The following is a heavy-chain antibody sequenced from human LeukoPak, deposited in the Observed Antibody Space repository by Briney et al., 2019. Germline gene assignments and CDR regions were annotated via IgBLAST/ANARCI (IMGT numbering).Heavy chain of an antibody. J-gene: IGHJ4*02. Sequence: SETLSLTCTVSGGSISSHYWSWIRQPPGKGLEWIGYIYYSGSTNYNPSLKSRVTISVDTSKNQFSLKLSSVTAADTAVYYCARVSRGLFDYWGQGTLVTVSS. CDR1: GGSISSHY. V-gene: IGHV4-59*11. D-gene: IGHD6-19*01. CDR2: IYYSGST. CDR3: ARVSRGLFDY.